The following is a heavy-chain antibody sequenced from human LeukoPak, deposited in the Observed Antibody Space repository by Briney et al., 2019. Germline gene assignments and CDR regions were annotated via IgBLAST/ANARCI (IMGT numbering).Heavy chain of an antibody. CDR1: GYTFTSYG. V-gene: IGHV1-18*01. CDR3: ARSTVVNTSFDY. J-gene: IGHJ4*02. CDR2: ISAYNGNT. Sequence: ASVTVSCKASGYTFTSYGISWVRQAPGQGLEWMGWISAYNGNTNYAQKLQGRVTMTTDTSTSTAYMELRSLRSDDTAVYYCARSTVVNTSFDYWGQGTLVTVSS. D-gene: IGHD4-23*01.